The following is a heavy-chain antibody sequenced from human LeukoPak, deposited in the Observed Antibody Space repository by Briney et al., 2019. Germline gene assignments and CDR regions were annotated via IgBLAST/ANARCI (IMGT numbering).Heavy chain of an antibody. D-gene: IGHD5-12*01. CDR1: GYTFTTYW. CDR3: ARHIVTTTGAVADFYYYMDV. Sequence: GESLKISCKGSGYTFTTYWIGWVRQMPGKGLEWMGIIYPDDSDTRYSPSFQGQVTISADKSISTAYLQWSSLKASDTAMYYCARHIVTTTGAVADFYYYMDVWGNGTTVTVSS. CDR2: IYPDDSDT. V-gene: IGHV5-51*01. J-gene: IGHJ6*03.